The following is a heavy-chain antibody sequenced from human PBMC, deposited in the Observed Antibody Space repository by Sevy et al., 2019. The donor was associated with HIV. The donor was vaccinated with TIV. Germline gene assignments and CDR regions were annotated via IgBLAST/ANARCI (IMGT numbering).Heavy chain of an antibody. J-gene: IGHJ4*02. V-gene: IGHV1-18*01. CDR3: ARDGTSSWYVY. CDR2: ISPYNDNT. CDR1: GYSFSTYG. D-gene: IGHD6-13*01. Sequence: ASVKVSCRTSGYSFSTYGITWVRQAPGQGLEWMGWISPYNDNTNYAQKVQGRVTMTTDTSTSTVHMELRSLRSDDTAVYYCARDGTSSWYVYWGQGTLVTVSS.